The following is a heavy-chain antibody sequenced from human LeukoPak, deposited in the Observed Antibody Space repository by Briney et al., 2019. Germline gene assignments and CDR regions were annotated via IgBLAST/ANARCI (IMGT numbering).Heavy chain of an antibody. Sequence: GESLKISCKGSGYSFTSYWISWVRQMPGKGLEWMGRIDPSDSYTNYSPSFQGQVTISADKSISTAYLQWSSLKASDTAMYYCARRGWELGWFDPWGQGTLVTVSS. CDR1: GYSFTSYW. V-gene: IGHV5-10-1*04. CDR2: IDPSDSYT. J-gene: IGHJ5*02. D-gene: IGHD1-26*01. CDR3: ARRGWELGWFDP.